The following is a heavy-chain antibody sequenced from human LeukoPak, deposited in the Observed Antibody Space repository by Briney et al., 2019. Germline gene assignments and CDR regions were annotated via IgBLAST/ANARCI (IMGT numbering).Heavy chain of an antibody. CDR1: GGSISSNDYN. Sequence: SETLSLTCTVSGGSISSNDYNWDWIRQPPGMGLEYIGSIYYSGSTYYNPSLKSRVTISVDTSKNQFSLKLSSVTAADTAVYYCARHRGSSSLFDYWGQGTLVTVSS. D-gene: IGHD6-6*01. CDR2: IYYSGST. CDR3: ARHRGSSSLFDY. V-gene: IGHV4-39*01. J-gene: IGHJ4*02.